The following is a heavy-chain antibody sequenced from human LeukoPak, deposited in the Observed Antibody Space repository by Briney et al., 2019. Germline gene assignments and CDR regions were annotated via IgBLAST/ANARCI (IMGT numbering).Heavy chain of an antibody. CDR3: AVAVANQYYYMDV. V-gene: IGHV1-18*01. J-gene: IGHJ6*03. CDR1: GYTFTSYG. D-gene: IGHD6-19*01. Sequence: ASVKVSCKASGYTFTSYGISWVRQAPGQGLEWMGWISAYNGNTNYAQKLQGRVTMTTDTSTSTAYMELRSLRSDDAAVYYCAVAVANQYYYMDVWGKGTTVTISS. CDR2: ISAYNGNT.